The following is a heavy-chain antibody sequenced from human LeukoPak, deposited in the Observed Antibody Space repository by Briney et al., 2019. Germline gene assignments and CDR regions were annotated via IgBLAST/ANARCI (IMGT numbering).Heavy chain of an antibody. CDR1: GYTFTGYY. Sequence: ASVKVSCKASGYTFTGYYMHWVRQAPGQGLEWMGGIIPIFGTANYAQKFQGRVTITADESTSTACMELSSLRSEDTAVYYCASPEGGYSYGYVYWGQGALVTVSS. J-gene: IGHJ4*02. CDR2: IIPIFGTA. CDR3: ASPEGGYSYGYVY. D-gene: IGHD5-18*01. V-gene: IGHV1-69*13.